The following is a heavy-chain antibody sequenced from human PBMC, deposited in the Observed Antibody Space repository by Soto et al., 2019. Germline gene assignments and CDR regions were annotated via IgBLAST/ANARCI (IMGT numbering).Heavy chain of an antibody. CDR2: INHSGST. CDR3: ARDGWFGELSYYYYYGMDV. J-gene: IGHJ6*02. D-gene: IGHD3-10*01. V-gene: IGHV4-34*01. Sequence: KPSETLSLTCAVYGGSFSGYYWSWIRQPPGKGLEWIGEINHSGSTNYNPSLKSRVTISVDTSKNQFSLKLSSVTAADTAVYYCARDGWFGELSYYYYYGMDVWGQGTTVTVSS. CDR1: GGSFSGYY.